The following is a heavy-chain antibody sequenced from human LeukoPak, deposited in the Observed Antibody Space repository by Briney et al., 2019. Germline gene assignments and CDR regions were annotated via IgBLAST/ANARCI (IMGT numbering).Heavy chain of an antibody. D-gene: IGHD6-13*01. CDR1: GFTFGGHT. CDR3: TRDPGDTDSWSSFDY. V-gene: IGHV3-49*04. J-gene: IGHJ4*02. Sequence: PGGSLRLSCTTSGFTFGGHTMHWVRQAPGKGLEWVGFIEASSHGGTPEYAASVKGRFTISRNASKSIAHLQMNSLKTADTAVYYCTRDPGDTDSWSSFDYWGQGTLVTVSS. CDR2: IEASSHGGTP.